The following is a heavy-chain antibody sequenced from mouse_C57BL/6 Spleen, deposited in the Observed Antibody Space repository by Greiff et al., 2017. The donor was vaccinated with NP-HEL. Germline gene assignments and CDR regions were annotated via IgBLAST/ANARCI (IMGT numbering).Heavy chain of an antibody. Sequence: EVHLVESGGGLVKPGGSLKLSCAASGFTFSSYAMSWVRQTPEKRLEWVATISDGGSYTYSPDNVKGRFTISRDNAKNNLYLQMSHLKSEDTAMLYCARLTGGLAYWGQGTLVTVAA. D-gene: IGHD4-1*01. J-gene: IGHJ3*01. CDR2: ISDGGSYT. CDR3: ARLTGGLAY. CDR1: GFTFSSYA. V-gene: IGHV5-4*01.